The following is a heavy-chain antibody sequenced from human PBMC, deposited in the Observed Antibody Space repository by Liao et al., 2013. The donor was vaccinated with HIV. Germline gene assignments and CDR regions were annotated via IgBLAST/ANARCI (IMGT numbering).Heavy chain of an antibody. D-gene: IGHD7-27*01. CDR2: IYYSGST. Sequence: QVQLQESGPGLVKPSETLSLICTVSGGSISGYYWSWIRQPPGKGLEWIGYIYYSGSTNYNPSLKSRVTISVDTSKKQFSLKLSSVTAADTAVYYCARDGTGTGDYAFDIWGQGTMVTVSS. CDR1: GGSISGYY. CDR3: ARDGTGTGDYAFDI. J-gene: IGHJ3*02. V-gene: IGHV4-59*01.